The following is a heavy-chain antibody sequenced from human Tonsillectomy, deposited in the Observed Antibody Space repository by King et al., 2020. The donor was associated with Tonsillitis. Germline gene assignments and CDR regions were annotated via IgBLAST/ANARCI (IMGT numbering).Heavy chain of an antibody. J-gene: IGHJ4*02. D-gene: IGHD3-9*01. V-gene: IGHV4-38-2*01. CDR3: ARGRGGRYFDWLLRWYFDY. Sequence: VQLQESGPGLVKPSETLSLTCAVSGYSISSGYYWGWIRQPPGKGLEWIGSIYHSGSTYYNPSLKSRVTISVDTSKNQFSLKLSSVTAADTAVYYCARGRGGRYFDWLLRWYFDYWGQGTLVTVSS. CDR2: IYHSGST. CDR1: GYSISSGYY.